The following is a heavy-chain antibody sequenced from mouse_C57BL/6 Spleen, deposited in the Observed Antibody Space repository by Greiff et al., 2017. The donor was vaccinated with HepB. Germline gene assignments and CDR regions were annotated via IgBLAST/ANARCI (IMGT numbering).Heavy chain of an antibody. J-gene: IGHJ4*01. CDR2: ISSGGSYT. V-gene: IGHV5-6*02. Sequence: EVKLVESGGDLVKPGGSLKLSCAASGFTFSSYGMSWVRQTPDKRLEWVATISSGGSYTYYPDSVKGRFTISRDNAKNTLYLQMSSLKSEDTAMYYCARHATMVTTENYAMDYWGQGTSVTVSS. CDR3: ARHATMVTTENYAMDY. D-gene: IGHD2-2*01. CDR1: GFTFSSYG.